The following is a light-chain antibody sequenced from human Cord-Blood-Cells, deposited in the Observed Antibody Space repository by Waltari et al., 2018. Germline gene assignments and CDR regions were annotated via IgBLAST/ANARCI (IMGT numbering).Light chain of an antibody. CDR1: QSISSW. CDR3: QQYNSYTWT. V-gene: IGKV1-5*03. Sequence: DIQMTQSPSTLSASVGHRVTITCRASQSISSWLAWDQQKPGQAPKLLIYQSSSVESGVPSRFSGSGSGREVNLTISSLQPDDFATYYCQQYNSYTWTFGQGTKVEIK. J-gene: IGKJ1*01. CDR2: QSS.